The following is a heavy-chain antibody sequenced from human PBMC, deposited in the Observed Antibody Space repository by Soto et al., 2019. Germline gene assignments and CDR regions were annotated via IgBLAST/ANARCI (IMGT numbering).Heavy chain of an antibody. CDR3: AKDGIVGATLGYYYYGMDV. V-gene: IGHV3-23*01. CDR2: ISGSGGST. J-gene: IGHJ6*02. Sequence: GGSLRLSCAASGFTFSSYAMSWVRQAPGKGLEWVSAISGSGGSTYYADSVKGRFTISRDNSKNTLYPQMNSLRAEDTAVYYCAKDGIVGATLGYYYYGMDVWGQGTTVTVSS. CDR1: GFTFSSYA. D-gene: IGHD1-26*01.